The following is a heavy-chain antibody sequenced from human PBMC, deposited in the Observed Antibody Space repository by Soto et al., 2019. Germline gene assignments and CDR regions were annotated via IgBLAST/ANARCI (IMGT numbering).Heavy chain of an antibody. Sequence: GGSLRLSCATSGFTFSSYWMSWVRQPPGKGLEWVATIKQDESEKYYVDSVKGRFTVSRDNAKNSLYLQMNTLRAEDTAVYYCARGDYFDRRFDYWGQGALVTVSS. J-gene: IGHJ4*02. V-gene: IGHV3-7*03. CDR1: GFTFSSYW. D-gene: IGHD3-22*01. CDR2: IKQDESEK. CDR3: ARGDYFDRRFDY.